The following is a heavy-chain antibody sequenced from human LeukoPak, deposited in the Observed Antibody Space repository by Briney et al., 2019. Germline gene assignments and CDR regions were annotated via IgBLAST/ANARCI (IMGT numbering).Heavy chain of an antibody. D-gene: IGHD4/OR15-4a*01. CDR3: ARGTMADDALDY. Sequence: PGGSLRLSCAASGFTFSSYAMHWVRQAPGKGLEWVAVISYDGSNKYYADSLKGRFTISRDNSKNTLYLQMNSLRAEDTAVYYCARGTMADDALDYWGQGTLVTVSS. CDR1: GFTFSSYA. CDR2: ISYDGSNK. V-gene: IGHV3-30-3*01. J-gene: IGHJ4*02.